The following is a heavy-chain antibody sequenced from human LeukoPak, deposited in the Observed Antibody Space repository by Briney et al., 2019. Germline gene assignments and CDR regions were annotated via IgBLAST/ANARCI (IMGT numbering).Heavy chain of an antibody. Sequence: GGSLRLSCAASGFTFSSYSMNWVRHAPGKGLEWVSSISSSSSYIYYADSVKGRFTISRDNAKNSLYLQMNSLRAEDTAVYYCARDEDCSSTSCYDYWGQGTLVTVSS. D-gene: IGHD2-2*01. V-gene: IGHV3-21*01. CDR2: ISSSSSYI. CDR3: ARDEDCSSTSCYDY. J-gene: IGHJ4*02. CDR1: GFTFSSYS.